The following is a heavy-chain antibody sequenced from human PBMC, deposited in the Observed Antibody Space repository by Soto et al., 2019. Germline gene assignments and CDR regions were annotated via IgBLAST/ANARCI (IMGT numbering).Heavy chain of an antibody. CDR2: ISPGSRYP. D-gene: IGHD2-15*01. J-gene: IGHJ5*02. Sequence: GGSLRLSCAVSCFTFGDSYMSWIRQAPGKGLEWLSYISPGSRYPAYADPVKGRFTISRDNAKRSLYLQMMSLTAEDTAIYYCVRGGGGGLFDPWGQGTMVTVSS. CDR3: VRGGGGGLFDP. V-gene: IGHV3-11*06. CDR1: CFTFGDSY.